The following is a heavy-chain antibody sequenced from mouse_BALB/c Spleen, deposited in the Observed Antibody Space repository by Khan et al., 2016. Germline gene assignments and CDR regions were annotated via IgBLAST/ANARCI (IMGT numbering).Heavy chain of an antibody. D-gene: IGHD2-4*01. CDR3: ATVIYYNYDAYFDY. CDR1: GYAFTNYG. CDR2: INTFTGEP. V-gene: IGHV9-3-1*01. Sequence: QIQLVQSGPELKKPGETVKISCKASGYAFTNYGMTWVKQAPGKGLKWMGWINTFTGEPTCADDFKGRFAFSLETSASTAYLQLNSLKNEDTATYFCATVIYYNYDAYFDYWGQGTTLTVSS. J-gene: IGHJ2*01.